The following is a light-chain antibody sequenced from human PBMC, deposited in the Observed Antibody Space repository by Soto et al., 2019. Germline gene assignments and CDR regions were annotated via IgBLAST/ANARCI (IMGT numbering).Light chain of an antibody. V-gene: IGLV2-14*01. CDR2: EVT. CDR3: SSYTIGSTYV. J-gene: IGLJ1*01. CDR1: SSDVGTYDD. Sequence: QSVPTQPASVSASPGQSITISCTGTSSDVGTYDDVSWYRQHPGKAPRLLIYEVTNRPSGVSNRFSGAKSGDTASLTISGLQADDEGDYYCSSYTIGSTYVFGSGTKLTVL.